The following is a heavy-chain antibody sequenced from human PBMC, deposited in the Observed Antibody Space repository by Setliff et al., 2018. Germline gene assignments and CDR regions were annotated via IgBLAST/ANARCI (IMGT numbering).Heavy chain of an antibody. D-gene: IGHD1-1*01. CDR3: ARTGTYRYFDY. CDR1: GGSISSGVYY. Sequence: PSETLSLTCTVSGGSISSGVYYWAWIRQPPGKGLEWIGRIYYRGDTYYNASLKSRLTLSVDTSKNQVSLNLRSVTAADTAVYYWARTGTYRYFDYWGQGTQVTVSS. V-gene: IGHV4-39*01. J-gene: IGHJ4*02. CDR2: IYYRGDT.